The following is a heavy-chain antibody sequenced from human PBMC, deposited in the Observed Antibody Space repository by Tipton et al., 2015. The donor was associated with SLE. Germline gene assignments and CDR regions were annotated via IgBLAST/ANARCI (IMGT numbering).Heavy chain of an antibody. CDR2: IYYSGST. J-gene: IGHJ4*02. Sequence: TLSLTCTVSGGSISSTSYYWDWIRQPPGKGLEWIGSIYYSGSTYYNPSLKSRVTISVDTSKNQFPLKLSSVTAADTAVYYCAKVEYGAKGYWGQGTLVTVSS. CDR1: GGSISSTSYY. CDR3: AKVEYGAKGY. D-gene: IGHD4-17*01. V-gene: IGHV4-39*01.